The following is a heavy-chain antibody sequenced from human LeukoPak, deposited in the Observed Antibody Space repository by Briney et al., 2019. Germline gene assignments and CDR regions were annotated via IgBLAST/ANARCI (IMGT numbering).Heavy chain of an antibody. J-gene: IGHJ1*01. CDR3: ARLPGIAAV. V-gene: IGHV4-59*08. Sequence: SETLSLTCTVSGGSTSRYYWSWIRQPPGKSLEWIGYIYYTGSTTYNPSLKSRVTISIDTSTNRFSLNLTSVTAADTAVYYCARLPGIAAVWGQGTLVIVSS. CDR1: GGSTSRYY. CDR2: IYYTGST. D-gene: IGHD6-13*01.